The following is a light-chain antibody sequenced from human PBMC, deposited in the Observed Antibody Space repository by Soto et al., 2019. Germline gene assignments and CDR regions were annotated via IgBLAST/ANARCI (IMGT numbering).Light chain of an antibody. Sequence: QSALTQPASVSGSPGQSITISCTGTSSDVGAYNYVSWYQQHPGKAPKLMIYEVINRPSGVSNRCSGSKSGNTASLTISGLQAEADDYYYSDSYTSARTLVSGTGTKLTVL. CDR3: DSYTSARTLV. V-gene: IGLV2-14*01. CDR2: EVI. CDR1: SSDVGAYNY. J-gene: IGLJ1*01.